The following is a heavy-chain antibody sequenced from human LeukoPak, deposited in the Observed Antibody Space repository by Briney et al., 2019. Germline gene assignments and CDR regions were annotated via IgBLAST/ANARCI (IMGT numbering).Heavy chain of an antibody. Sequence: GGSLRLSCAASGFTVSGNYMSWVRQAPGKGLEWVSVIYSGGSTYYADSVKGRFTISRDNSKNTLYLQMNSLRAEDTAVYYCARVLYYYGSGDFDYWGQGTLVTVSS. CDR3: ARVLYYYGSGDFDY. CDR2: IYSGGST. CDR1: GFTVSGNY. D-gene: IGHD3-10*01. J-gene: IGHJ4*02. V-gene: IGHV3-66*01.